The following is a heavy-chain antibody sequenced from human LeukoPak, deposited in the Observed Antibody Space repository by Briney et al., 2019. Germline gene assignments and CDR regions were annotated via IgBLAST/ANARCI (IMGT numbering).Heavy chain of an antibody. J-gene: IGHJ4*02. V-gene: IGHV4-59*01. CDR3: SRQKQDYDILTGYSTEYYFDY. CDR2: IYYSGSP. Sequence: PSETLSLTCTVYGDSISSYYWSSVRQPPGKGLGWVGHIYYSGSPNYNPSLKSQVTISVDTSKSQFSLKLSSVTAADAAVYYCSRQKQDYDILTGYSTEYYFDYWGQGTLVTVSS. CDR1: GDSISSYY. D-gene: IGHD3-9*01.